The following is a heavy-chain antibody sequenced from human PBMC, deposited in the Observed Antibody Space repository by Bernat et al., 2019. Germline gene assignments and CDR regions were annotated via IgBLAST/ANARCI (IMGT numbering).Heavy chain of an antibody. CDR3: ARRSRVSGVVIYDYYYYMDV. CDR2: IISSSSYT. V-gene: IGHV3-11*05. Sequence: MQLVESGGGLVKPGGSLRLSCAASGFTFSDYYMSWIRQAPGKGLEWGSYIISSSSYTNYADSVKGRFTISRDNAKNSLYLQMNSLRAEDTAVYYCARRSRVSGVVIYDYYYYMDVWGKGTTVTVSS. CDR1: GFTFSDYY. J-gene: IGHJ6*03. D-gene: IGHD3-3*01.